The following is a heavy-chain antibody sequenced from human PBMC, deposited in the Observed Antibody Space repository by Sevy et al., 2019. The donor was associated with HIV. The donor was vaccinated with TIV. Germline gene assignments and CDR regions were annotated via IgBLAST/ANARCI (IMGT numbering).Heavy chain of an antibody. CDR3: ARHCSSTSCSHAFDI. CDR1: GGSFSGYY. Sequence: LLQLRRPLSLTCAVYGGSFSGYYWSWIRQPPGKGLEWIGEINHSGSTNYNPSLKSRVTISVDTSKNQFSLKLSSVTAADTAVYYCARHCSSTSCSHAFDIWGQGTMVTVSS. D-gene: IGHD2-2*01. J-gene: IGHJ3*02. CDR2: INHSGST. V-gene: IGHV4-34*01.